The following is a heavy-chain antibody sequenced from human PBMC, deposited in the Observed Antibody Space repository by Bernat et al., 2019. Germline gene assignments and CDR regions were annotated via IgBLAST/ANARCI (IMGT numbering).Heavy chain of an antibody. D-gene: IGHD5-18*01. CDR3: ARMLHSYGYEDGY. V-gene: IGHV3-7*01. CDR2: IKQDGSEK. Sequence: EVQLVESGGGLVQPGGSLGLSCAASGFTFSSYWMSWVRQAPGKGLEWVANIKQDGSEKYYVDSVKGRFTISRDNAKNSLYLQMNSLRAEDTAVYYCARMLHSYGYEDGYWGQGTLVTVSS. CDR1: GFTFSSYW. J-gene: IGHJ4*02.